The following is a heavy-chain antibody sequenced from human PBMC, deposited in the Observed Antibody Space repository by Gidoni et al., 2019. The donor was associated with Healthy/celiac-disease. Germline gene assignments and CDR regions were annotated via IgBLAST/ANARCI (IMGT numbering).Heavy chain of an antibody. CDR3: ARGVSDQGPNRRYFAPRYYFDY. CDR2: IIPIFGTA. CDR1: GGPFSSYA. V-gene: IGHV1-69*01. D-gene: IGHD3-9*01. J-gene: IGHJ4*02. Sequence: QVQLVQSGAEVKKPGSSVKVSCKASGGPFSSYAISWVRQAPGQGLEWMGGIIPIFGTANYAQKFQGRVTITADESTSTAYMELSSLRSEDTAVYYCARGVSDQGPNRRYFAPRYYFDYWGQGTLVTVSS.